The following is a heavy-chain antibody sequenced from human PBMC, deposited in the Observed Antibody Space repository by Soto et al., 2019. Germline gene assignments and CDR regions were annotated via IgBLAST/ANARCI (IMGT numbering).Heavy chain of an antibody. CDR2: ISSSSSYI. CDR1: GFTFSSYS. Sequence: GGSLRLSCAASGFTFSSYSMNWFRQAPGKGLEWVSSISSSSSYIYYADSVKGRFTISRDNAKNSLYLQMNSLRAEDTAVYYCARDVEYYDTMGDAFDIWGQGTMVTVSS. CDR3: ARDVEYYDTMGDAFDI. V-gene: IGHV3-21*01. D-gene: IGHD3-22*01. J-gene: IGHJ3*02.